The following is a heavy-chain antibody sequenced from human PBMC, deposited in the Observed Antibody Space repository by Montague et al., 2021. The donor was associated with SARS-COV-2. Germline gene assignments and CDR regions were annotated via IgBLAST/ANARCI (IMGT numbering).Heavy chain of an antibody. D-gene: IGHD1-1*01. Sequence: SETLSLTYAVHGGSFSTYYWNWIRQAPGKGLEWIGEINHGGSTNYNPSLKSRVTISADTSKNQFSLKLTSVAAADTAVYYCARLGVGVEPSPILGVVPYYPHYDMDVWGKGTTVTVSS. J-gene: IGHJ6*03. CDR1: GGSFSTYY. V-gene: IGHV4-34*01. CDR2: INHGGST. CDR3: ARLGVGVEPSPILGVVPYYPHYDMDV.